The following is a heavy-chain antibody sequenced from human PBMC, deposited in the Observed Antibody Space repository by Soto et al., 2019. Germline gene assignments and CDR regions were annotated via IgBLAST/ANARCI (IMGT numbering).Heavy chain of an antibody. J-gene: IGHJ6*04. CDR2: MNPNSGNT. D-gene: IGHD3-3*01. V-gene: IGHV1-8*01. CDR1: GYTFTSYD. CDR3: ARARRMGDFWSGYLPRGYGMDV. Sequence: ASVKVSCKASGYTFTSYDINWVRQATGQGLEWMGWMNPNSGNTGYAQKFQGRVTMTRNTSISTAYMELSSLRSEDTAVDYCARARRMGDFWSGYLPRGYGMDVWGKGTTVTVSS.